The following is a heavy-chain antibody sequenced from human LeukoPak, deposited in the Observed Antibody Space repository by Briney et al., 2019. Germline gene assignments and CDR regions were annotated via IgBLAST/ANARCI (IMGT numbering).Heavy chain of an antibody. V-gene: IGHV3-9*01. D-gene: IGHD3-10*01. CDR2: ISWNSGSI. CDR3: ARGTESLWFGELPDY. Sequence: GGSLRLSCAASGFTFDDYAMHWVRQAPGKGLEWVSGISWNSGSIGYADSVKGRFTISRDNAKNSLYLQMNSLRAEDTALYYCARGTESLWFGELPDYWGQGTLVTVSS. J-gene: IGHJ4*02. CDR1: GFTFDDYA.